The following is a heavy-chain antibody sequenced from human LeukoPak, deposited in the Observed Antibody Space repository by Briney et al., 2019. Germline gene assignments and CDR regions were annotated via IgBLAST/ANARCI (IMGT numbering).Heavy chain of an antibody. CDR2: IYYSGST. D-gene: IGHD5-18*01. J-gene: IGHJ4*02. Sequence: PSETLSLTCTVSGGSISSGGYYWSWIRQHPGKGLEWIGYIYYSGSTYYNPSLKSRVTISVDTSKNQFSLKLSSVTAADTAVYYCARDGRWGYSYELVPFGYWGQGTLVTVSS. V-gene: IGHV4-31*03. CDR1: GGSISSGGYY. CDR3: ARDGRWGYSYELVPFGY.